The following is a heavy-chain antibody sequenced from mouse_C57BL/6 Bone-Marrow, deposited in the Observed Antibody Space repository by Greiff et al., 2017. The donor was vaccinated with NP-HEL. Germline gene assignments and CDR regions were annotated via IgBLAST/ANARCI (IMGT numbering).Heavy chain of an antibody. CDR3: VREILRWDYFDY. J-gene: IGHJ2*01. Sequence: EVKLMESGGGLVQPKGSLKLSCAASGFSFNTYAMNWVRQAPGKGLEWVARIRSKSNNYATYYADSVKDRFTISRDDSESMLYLQMNNLKTEDTAMYYCVREILRWDYFDYWGQGTTLTVSS. CDR2: IRSKSNNYAT. D-gene: IGHD1-1*01. CDR1: GFSFNTYA. V-gene: IGHV10-1*01.